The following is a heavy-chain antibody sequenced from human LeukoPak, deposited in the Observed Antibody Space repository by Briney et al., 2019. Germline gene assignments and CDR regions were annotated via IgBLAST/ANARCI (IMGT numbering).Heavy chain of an antibody. J-gene: IGHJ5*02. CDR3: ARDGGSSSWYRRRGKTWFDP. D-gene: IGHD6-13*01. Sequence: GGSLRLSCAASGFTFSSNDMSWVRQVPGKGLEWVSAISYSRGNTYYADSVKGRFAISRDNSKNTLYLQMNSLRAEDTAVYYCARDGGSSSWYRRRGKTWFDPWGQGTLVTVSS. CDR1: GFTFSSND. V-gene: IGHV3-23*01. CDR2: ISYSRGNT.